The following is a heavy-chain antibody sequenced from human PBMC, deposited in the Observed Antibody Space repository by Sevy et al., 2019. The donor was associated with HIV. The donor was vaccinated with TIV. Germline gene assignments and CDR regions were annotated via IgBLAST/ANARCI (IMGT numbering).Heavy chain of an antibody. Sequence: GGSLRLSCAASGFTFSSYAMHWVRQAPGKGLEWVAVISYDGSNKYYADSAKGRFTISRDNSKNTLYLQMNSLRAEDTAVYYCARDGRDGYNFDYWGQGTLVTVSS. CDR1: GFTFSSYA. D-gene: IGHD5-12*01. CDR2: ISYDGSNK. V-gene: IGHV3-30*04. J-gene: IGHJ4*02. CDR3: ARDGRDGYNFDY.